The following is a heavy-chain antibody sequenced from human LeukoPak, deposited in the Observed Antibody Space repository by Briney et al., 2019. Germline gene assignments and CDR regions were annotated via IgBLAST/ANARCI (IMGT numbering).Heavy chain of an antibody. Sequence: GGSLRLSCAASGFTFNTYSMNWVRQAPGTGLEWVSSISSSSSYIYYADSVKGRFTISRDNAKNSLYLQMNSLRAEDTAVYYCARGALGVYSSGWQDYWGQGTLVTVSS. CDR1: GFTFNTYS. CDR3: ARGALGVYSSGWQDY. CDR2: ISSSSSYI. D-gene: IGHD6-19*01. J-gene: IGHJ4*02. V-gene: IGHV3-21*01.